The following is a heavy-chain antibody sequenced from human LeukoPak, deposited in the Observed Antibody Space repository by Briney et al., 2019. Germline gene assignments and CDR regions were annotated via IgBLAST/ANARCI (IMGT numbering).Heavy chain of an antibody. D-gene: IGHD1-26*01. Sequence: GGSLRLSCAASGFSISSSYMSWVRQAPGKGLEWVSVIYRGESTYYTESVKGRFIISRDSSKNTLYLQMNSLRAEDTAVYYCVREIGNSGNYDWGQGTLVTVSS. J-gene: IGHJ4*02. CDR1: GFSISSSY. V-gene: IGHV3-53*01. CDR3: VREIGNSGNYD. CDR2: IYRGEST.